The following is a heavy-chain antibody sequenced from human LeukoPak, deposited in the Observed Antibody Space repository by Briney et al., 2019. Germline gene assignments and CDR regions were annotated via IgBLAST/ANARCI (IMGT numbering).Heavy chain of an antibody. CDR3: AKSSHSYGNDALDI. CDR2: IRGGGGVQ. Sequence: PGGSLRLSCAASGFTFHDYAMHWVRQAPGKGLEYVSVIRGGGGVQYYAASVKGRFTISSDNSKNTLYLQMNSLRAEDTAVYYCAKSSHSYGNDALDIWGQGTMVTVSS. CDR1: GFTFHDYA. D-gene: IGHD5-18*01. J-gene: IGHJ3*02. V-gene: IGHV3-23*01.